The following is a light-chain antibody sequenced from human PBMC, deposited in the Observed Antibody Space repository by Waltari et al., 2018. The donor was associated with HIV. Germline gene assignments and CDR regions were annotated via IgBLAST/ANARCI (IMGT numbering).Light chain of an antibody. J-gene: IGLJ2*01. Sequence: QSVLTQPPSASGPPGQRVTISCSGSRSNLRSQTVHWYPPLPGTAPKLLIYSNDQRPSGVPDRFSGSKSGTSASLAISGLQSEDEAGYYCAAWDVSLNGLVFGGGTKVTVL. V-gene: IGLV1-44*01. CDR3: AAWDVSLNGLV. CDR2: SND. CDR1: RSNLRSQT.